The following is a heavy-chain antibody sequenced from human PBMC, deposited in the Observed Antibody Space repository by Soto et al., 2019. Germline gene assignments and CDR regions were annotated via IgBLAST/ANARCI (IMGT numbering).Heavy chain of an antibody. D-gene: IGHD2-15*01. V-gene: IGHV3-48*02. CDR3: ARDAPRCSGGTCLDY. Sequence: EVQLMESGGGLVQPGGSLRLSCAASGFTFSSFSMHWVRQAPGKGLEWVSYISSSSSTIYYADSVRGRFTISRDNAKNSLYLQMNSLRDEATAVFYCARDAPRCSGGTCLDYWGQGTLVTVSS. J-gene: IGHJ4*02. CDR2: ISSSSSTI. CDR1: GFTFSSFS.